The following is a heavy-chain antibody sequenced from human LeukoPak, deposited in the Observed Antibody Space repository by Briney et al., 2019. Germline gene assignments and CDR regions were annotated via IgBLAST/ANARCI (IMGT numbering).Heavy chain of an antibody. J-gene: IGHJ5*02. CDR3: ARHLNDFWSGYRYNWFDP. CDR2: IYYSGST. D-gene: IGHD3-3*01. Sequence: PSETLSLTCTVSGGSISSSSYYWGWIRQPPGKGLEWIGSIYYSGSTYYNPSLKSRVTISVDTSKNQFSLKLSSVTAADTAVYYCARHLNDFWSGYRYNWFDPWGQGTLVTVFS. V-gene: IGHV4-39*01. CDR1: GGSISSSSYY.